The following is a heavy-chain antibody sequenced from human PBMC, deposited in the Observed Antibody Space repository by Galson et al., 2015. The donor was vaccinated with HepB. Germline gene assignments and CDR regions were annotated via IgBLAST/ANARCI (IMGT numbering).Heavy chain of an antibody. D-gene: IGHD3-3*01. CDR3: ARVYYDSYYFDY. CDR2: ISYDGSNK. CDR1: GFTFSSYA. J-gene: IGHJ4*02. Sequence: SLRLSCAASGFTFSSYAMHWVRQAPGKGLEWVAVISYDGSNKYYADSVKGRFTISRDNSKNTLYLQMNSLRAEDTAVYYCARVYYDSYYFDYWGQGTLVTVSS. V-gene: IGHV3-30-3*01.